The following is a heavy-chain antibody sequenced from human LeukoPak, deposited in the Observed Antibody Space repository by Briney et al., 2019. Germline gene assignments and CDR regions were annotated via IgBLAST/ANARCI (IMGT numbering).Heavy chain of an antibody. CDR1: GSTFSSYS. V-gene: IGHV1-69*01. Sequence: GASVEVSCKASGSTFSSYSISWVRQAPGQGLEWMGGIIPIFGTANYAQKFQGRVTISADESTSTAYMELSSLRSEDTAVYYCARGRRGAVAGPYLDYWGQGTLVTVSS. CDR2: IIPIFGTA. D-gene: IGHD6-19*01. J-gene: IGHJ4*02. CDR3: ARGRRGAVAGPYLDY.